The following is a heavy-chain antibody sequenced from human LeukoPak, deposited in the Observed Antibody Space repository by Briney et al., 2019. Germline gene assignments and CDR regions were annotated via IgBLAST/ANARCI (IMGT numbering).Heavy chain of an antibody. V-gene: IGHV1-18*04. CDR3: AVPLTGDAFDI. CDR2: ISAYNGNT. CDR1: GYTFTSYY. J-gene: IGHJ3*02. Sequence: GASVKVSCKASGYTFTSYYMHWVRQAPGQGLEWMGWISAYNGNTNYAQKLQGRVTMTTDRSTSTAYMELRSLRSDDTAVYYCAVPLTGDAFDIWGQGTMVTVSS.